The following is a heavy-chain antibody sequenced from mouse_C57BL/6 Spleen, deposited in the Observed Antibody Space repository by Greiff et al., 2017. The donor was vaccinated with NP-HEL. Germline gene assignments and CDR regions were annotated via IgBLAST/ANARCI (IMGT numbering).Heavy chain of an antibody. V-gene: IGHV14-4*01. D-gene: IGHD2-4*01. CDR3: TTWDYGDY. J-gene: IGHJ2*01. CDR1: GFNIKDYY. CDR2: IDPENGDT. Sequence: EVQLQQSGAELVRPGASVKLSCTASGFNIKDYYMHWVKQRPEQGLEWIGWIDPENGDTEYASKFQGKATITADTSSNTAYLQLSTLTSDDTAVYYCTTWDYGDYWGQGTTLTVSS.